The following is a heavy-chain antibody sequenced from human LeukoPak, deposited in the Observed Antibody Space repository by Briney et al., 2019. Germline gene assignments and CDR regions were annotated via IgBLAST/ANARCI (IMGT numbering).Heavy chain of an antibody. CDR1: GYTFTSYG. J-gene: IGHJ6*02. CDR2: ISAYNGNT. Sequence: ASVKVSCKASGYTFTSYGISWVRQAPGQGLEWMGWISAYNGNTNYAQKLQGRVTMTTDTSTSTAYMELRSLRSDDTAVYYCARDGGIVVVPAAIDHYYYGMDVWGQGTTVTVSS. V-gene: IGHV1-18*01. D-gene: IGHD2-2*01. CDR3: ARDGGIVVVPAAIDHYYYGMDV.